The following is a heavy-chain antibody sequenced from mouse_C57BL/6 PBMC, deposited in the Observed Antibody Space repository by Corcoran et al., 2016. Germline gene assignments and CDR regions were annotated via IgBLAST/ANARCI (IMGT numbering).Heavy chain of an antibody. Sequence: EVQLQQSGPELVKPGASVKIPCKASGYTFTDYNMDWVKQSHGKSLEWIGDINPNNGGTIYNQKFKGKATLTVDKSSSTAYMELRSLTSEDTAVYYWARRGSSGYYYAMDYWGQGTSVTVSS. V-gene: IGHV1-18*01. CDR3: ARRGSSGYYYAMDY. J-gene: IGHJ4*01. CDR1: GYTFTDYN. D-gene: IGHD3-2*02. CDR2: INPNNGGT.